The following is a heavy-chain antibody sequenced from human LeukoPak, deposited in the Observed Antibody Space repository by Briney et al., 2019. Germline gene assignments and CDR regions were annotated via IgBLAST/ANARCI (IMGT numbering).Heavy chain of an antibody. CDR1: GGSISSGGYY. CDR2: IYQSGSTSYST. V-gene: IGHV4-30-2*01. D-gene: IGHD3-10*01. Sequence: SETLSLTCTVSGGSISSGGYYWSWIRQPPGKGLEWIGYIYQSGSTSYSTSYNPSLKSRVTISVDTSKNQFSLKLSSVTAADTAVYYCARVAWRHKVHTMVRGVNAFDIWGQGTMVTVSS. J-gene: IGHJ3*02. CDR3: ARVAWRHKVHTMVRGVNAFDI.